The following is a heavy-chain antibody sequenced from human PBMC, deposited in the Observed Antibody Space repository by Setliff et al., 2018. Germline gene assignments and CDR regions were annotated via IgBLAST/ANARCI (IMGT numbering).Heavy chain of an antibody. V-gene: IGHV1-18*01. CDR1: GYIFNTFG. CDR2: ISPNNGDI. Sequence: GASVKVSCKASGYIFNTFGISWVRRAPGQGLEWIGWISPNNGDIKYAQKLQDRVTMTIDTSTRTAYVEVRSLRSDDTAVYYCARSPPNRGVGQGHYMDVWGKGTTVTVS. D-gene: IGHD1-26*01. J-gene: IGHJ6*03. CDR3: ARSPPNRGVGQGHYMDV.